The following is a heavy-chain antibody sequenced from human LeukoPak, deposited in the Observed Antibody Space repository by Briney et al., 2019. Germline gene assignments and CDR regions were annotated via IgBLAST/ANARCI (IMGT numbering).Heavy chain of an antibody. V-gene: IGHV3-30-3*01. J-gene: IGHJ4*02. CDR1: GFTFSSYA. Sequence: PGGSLRLSCAASGFTFSSYAMHWVRQAPGKGLEWVAVISYDGSNKYYADSVKGRFTISRDNSKNTLYLQMNSLRAEDTAVYYCARDIDDFWSGYSVDYWGQGTLVTVSS. CDR3: ARDIDDFWSGYSVDY. CDR2: ISYDGSNK. D-gene: IGHD3-3*01.